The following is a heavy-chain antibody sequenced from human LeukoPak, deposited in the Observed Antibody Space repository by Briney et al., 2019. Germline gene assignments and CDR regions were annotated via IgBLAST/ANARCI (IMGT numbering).Heavy chain of an antibody. Sequence: SETLSLTCTVSGGSISSYYWSWIRQPPGKGLEWIGYIYYSGSTNYNPSLKSRVTISVDTSKNQFSLKLSSVTAADTAVYYCARGIRFLEWLSPIYFDYRGQGTLVTVSS. CDR3: ARGIRFLEWLSPIYFDY. J-gene: IGHJ4*02. V-gene: IGHV4-59*01. CDR2: IYYSGST. CDR1: GGSISSYY. D-gene: IGHD3-3*01.